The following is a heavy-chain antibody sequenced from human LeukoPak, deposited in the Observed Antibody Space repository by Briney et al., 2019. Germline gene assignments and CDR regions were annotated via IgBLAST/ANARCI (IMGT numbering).Heavy chain of an antibody. V-gene: IGHV3-74*01. CDR3: ATLPGSD. D-gene: IGHD1-26*01. CDR2: INNDGSNT. CDR1: GFTFSSYW. J-gene: IGHJ4*02. Sequence: GGSLRLSCAASGFTFSSYWMHWVRQAPGKGLVWVSCINNDGSNTNYADFVKGRFTISRDNAKNTVYLQMNNLRDGDTAVYYCATLPGSDWGQGALVTVSS.